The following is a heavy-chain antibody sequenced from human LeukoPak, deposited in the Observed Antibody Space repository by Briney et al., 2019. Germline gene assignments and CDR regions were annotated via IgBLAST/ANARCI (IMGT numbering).Heavy chain of an antibody. CDR2: IYSGGST. V-gene: IGHV3-66*01. CDR1: GFTVSSNY. J-gene: IGHJ4*02. CDR3: ARSVITMVRGVIPYFDY. D-gene: IGHD3-10*01. Sequence: GGSLRLSCAASGFTVSSNYMSWVRQAPGKGLEWVSVIYSGGSTYYADSVKGRFTISRDNSKNTLYLQMNSLRAEDTAVYYCARSVITMVRGVIPYFDYWGRGTLVTVSS.